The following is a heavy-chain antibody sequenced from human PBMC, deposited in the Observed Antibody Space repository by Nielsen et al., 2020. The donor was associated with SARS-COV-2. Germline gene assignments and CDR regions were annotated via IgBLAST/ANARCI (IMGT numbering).Heavy chain of an antibody. D-gene: IGHD3-9*01. CDR3: ARDRSVRYFDY. J-gene: IGHJ4*02. V-gene: IGHV3-23*01. Sequence: GESLKISCAASGFTFSSYSMNWVRQAPGKGLEWVSAIGGSGGGTYYADSVKGRFTISRDDSKSTLYLQMNSLRAEDTAVYYCARDRSVRYFDYWGQGMQVTVSS. CDR2: IGGSGGGT. CDR1: GFTFSSYS.